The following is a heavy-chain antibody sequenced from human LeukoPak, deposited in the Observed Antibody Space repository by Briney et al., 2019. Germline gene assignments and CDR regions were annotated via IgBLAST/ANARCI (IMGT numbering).Heavy chain of an antibody. CDR1: GGSFSGYY. CDR3: ARGQGATAFDI. D-gene: IGHD3-16*01. Sequence: SETLSLTCAVYGGSFSGYYWSWIRQPSGKGLEWIGEINHSGSTNYNPSLKSRVTISVDTSKNQFSLKLSSVTAADTAVYYCARGQGATAFDIWGQGTMVTVSS. V-gene: IGHV4-34*01. CDR2: INHSGST. J-gene: IGHJ3*02.